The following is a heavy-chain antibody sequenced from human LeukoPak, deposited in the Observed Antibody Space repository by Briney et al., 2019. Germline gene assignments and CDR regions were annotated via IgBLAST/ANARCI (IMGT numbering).Heavy chain of an antibody. J-gene: IGHJ3*02. CDR1: GFTFSSYW. CDR2: IKQDGNEK. D-gene: IGHD3-22*01. CDR3: ARELVYYDRSGYHLSDAFDT. Sequence: PGGSLRLSCAASGFTFSSYWMNWVRQAPGKGLEWVANIKQDGNEKYYVDSVKGRFTISRDNAKNSVYLQMNSLRAEDTAVYYCARELVYYDRSGYHLSDAFDTWGQGTLVTVSS. V-gene: IGHV3-7*01.